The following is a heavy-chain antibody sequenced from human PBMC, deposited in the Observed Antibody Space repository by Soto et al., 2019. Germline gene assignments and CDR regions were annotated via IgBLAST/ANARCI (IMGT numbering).Heavy chain of an antibody. V-gene: IGHV4-4*07. J-gene: IGHJ6*02. Sequence: SETLSLTCTVSGGSISSYYWSWIRQPAGKGLEWIGRIYTSGSTNYNPSLKGRVTMSVDTSKNQFSLKLSSVTAADTAVYYCARDALNWNYVSGQVPYYYYGMDVWGQGTTVTVSS. D-gene: IGHD1-7*01. CDR3: ARDALNWNYVSGQVPYYYYGMDV. CDR2: IYTSGST. CDR1: GGSISSYY.